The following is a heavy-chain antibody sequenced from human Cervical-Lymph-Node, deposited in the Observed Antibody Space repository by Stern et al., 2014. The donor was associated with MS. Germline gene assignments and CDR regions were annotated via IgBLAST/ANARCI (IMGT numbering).Heavy chain of an antibody. J-gene: IGHJ4*03. D-gene: IGHD4-23*01. CDR3: AHRYQLLWDY. V-gene: IGHV2-5*01. CDR1: GFSLTTCGVG. CDR2: IYWNDDK. Sequence: SGPTLVKPTQTLTLTCTFSGFSLTTCGVGLGWIRQPPGKALEWLALIYWNDDKRYNPSLNSMLIITTDTSRTQAVHTVTNMDPVDTATYYCAHRYQLLWDYWGQGTTVTVSS.